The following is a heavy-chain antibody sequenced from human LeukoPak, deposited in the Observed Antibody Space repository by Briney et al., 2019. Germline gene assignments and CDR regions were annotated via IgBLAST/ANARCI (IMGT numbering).Heavy chain of an antibody. V-gene: IGHV4-34*01. J-gene: IGHJ4*02. CDR3: ARSPRGGSGSYDY. CDR1: GGSFSGYY. D-gene: IGHD3-10*01. Sequence: SETLSLTCAVYGGSFSGYYWSWIRQPPGKGLEWIGEINHSGSTNYNPSLKSRVTISVDTSKNQFSLKPSSVTAADTAVYYCARSPRGGSGSYDYWGQGTLVTVSS. CDR2: INHSGST.